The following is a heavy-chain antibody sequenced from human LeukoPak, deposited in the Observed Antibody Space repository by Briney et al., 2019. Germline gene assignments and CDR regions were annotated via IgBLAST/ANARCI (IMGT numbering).Heavy chain of an antibody. CDR3: ATQILLCHYY. CDR2: IYYSGST. CDR1: GDSISSYY. Sequence: PSETLSLTCTVSGDSISSYYWNWIRQPPGKGLEWIGYIYYSGSTNYNPSLKSRVTISVDTSKNQFSLNLSSVTAADTAVYYCATQILLCHYYWGQGTLVTVSS. D-gene: IGHD2-8*02. J-gene: IGHJ4*02. V-gene: IGHV4-59*08.